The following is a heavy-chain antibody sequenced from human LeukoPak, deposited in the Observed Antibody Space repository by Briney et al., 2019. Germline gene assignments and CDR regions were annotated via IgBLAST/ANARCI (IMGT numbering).Heavy chain of an antibody. V-gene: IGHV4-4*02. D-gene: IGHD3-10*01. CDR1: GGSISSSNW. CDR3: ARHLGGSGSHDAFDI. J-gene: IGHJ3*02. Sequence: SETLSLTCAVSGGSISSSNWWSWVRQPPGKGLEWIGEIDHSGSTNYNPSLKSRVTISIDKSKNQFSLKLSSLTAADTAVYYCARHLGGSGSHDAFDIWGQGTMVTVSS. CDR2: IDHSGST.